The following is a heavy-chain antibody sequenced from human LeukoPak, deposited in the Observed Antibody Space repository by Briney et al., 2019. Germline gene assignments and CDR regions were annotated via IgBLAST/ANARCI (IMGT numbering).Heavy chain of an antibody. Sequence: PGGSLRLSCALSASTFSNAWMSWVRQAPGKGLEWVGRIKSKSDGGTTDYAAPVKGRFTISRDDSKNTLYLQMNSLRAEDTAVYYCAREMDGGNPHDAFDIWGQGTMVTVSS. CDR3: AREMDGGNPHDAFDI. J-gene: IGHJ3*02. D-gene: IGHD4-23*01. CDR1: ASTFSNAW. V-gene: IGHV3-15*01. CDR2: IKSKSDGGTT.